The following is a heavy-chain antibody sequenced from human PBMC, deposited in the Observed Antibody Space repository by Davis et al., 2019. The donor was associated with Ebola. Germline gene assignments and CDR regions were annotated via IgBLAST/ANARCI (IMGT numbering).Heavy chain of an antibody. V-gene: IGHV3-11*04. D-gene: IGHD3-3*01. CDR3: ARDRDPFNDFWSGYLNWFDP. CDR2: ISSSGSAI. J-gene: IGHJ5*02. CDR1: GFTFSDYY. Sequence: GESLKISCAASGFTFSDYYMSWIRQAPGKGLEWVSYISSSGSAIHNADSVKGRFTISRDNAKNSLYLQMNSLRAEDTAVYYCARDRDPFNDFWSGYLNWFDPWGQGTLVTVSS.